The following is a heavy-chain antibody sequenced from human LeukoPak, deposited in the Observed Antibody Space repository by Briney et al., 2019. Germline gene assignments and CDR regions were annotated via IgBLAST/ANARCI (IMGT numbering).Heavy chain of an antibody. Sequence: TSETLSLTCAVYGGSFSGCYWSWIRQPPGKGLEWIGEINHSGSTNYNPSLKSRVTISVDTSKNQFSLKLSSVTAADTAVYYCARGMATIDYWGQGTLVTVSS. CDR2: INHSGST. CDR3: ARGMATIDY. CDR1: GGSFSGCY. D-gene: IGHD5-12*01. J-gene: IGHJ4*02. V-gene: IGHV4-34*01.